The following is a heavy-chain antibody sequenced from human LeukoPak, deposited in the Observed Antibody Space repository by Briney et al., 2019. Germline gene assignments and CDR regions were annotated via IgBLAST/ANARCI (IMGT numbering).Heavy chain of an antibody. J-gene: IGHJ4*02. CDR3: ARHRETTMARRAFDY. Sequence: GESLKISCEASGYNFGSYWLGWVRQPPGKGLEWMEIIYPGDSETRYSPSFEGQVTISVDKSTAFLQWSSLKASDTGMYYCARHRETTMARRAFDYWGQGTLVTVSS. V-gene: IGHV5-51*01. D-gene: IGHD5-18*01. CDR2: IYPGDSET. CDR1: GYNFGSYW.